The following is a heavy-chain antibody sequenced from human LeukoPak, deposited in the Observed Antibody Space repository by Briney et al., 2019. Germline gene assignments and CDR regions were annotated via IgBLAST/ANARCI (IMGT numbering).Heavy chain of an antibody. V-gene: IGHV1-18*01. CDR3: ARHPLANRAFDY. Sequence: ALVKVSCKASGSTFTSCGISWVRQAPGQGLEWMGWISAYNGNTNYAQKLQGRVTMTTDTSTSTAYMELRSLRSDDTAVFYCARHPLANRAFDYWGQGTLVTVSS. CDR1: GSTFTSCG. J-gene: IGHJ4*02. CDR2: ISAYNGNT.